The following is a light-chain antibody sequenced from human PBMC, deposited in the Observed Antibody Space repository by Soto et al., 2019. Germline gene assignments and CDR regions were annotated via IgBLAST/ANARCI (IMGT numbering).Light chain of an antibody. CDR3: SSYISSSTFVV. V-gene: IGLV2-14*01. Sequence: QSALTQPASVSGSPGQSITISCTGTSRDVGGYNYVSWHQQHPGKAPKVIITEVSNRPSGVSNRFSGSKSGNTASLTISRLQAEDEADYYCSSYISSSTFVVFGGGTKVTVL. CDR2: EVS. CDR1: SRDVGGYNY. J-gene: IGLJ2*01.